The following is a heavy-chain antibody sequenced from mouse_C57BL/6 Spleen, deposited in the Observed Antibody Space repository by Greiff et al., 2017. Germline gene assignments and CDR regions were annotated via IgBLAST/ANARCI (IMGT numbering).Heavy chain of an antibody. CDR1: GYTFTSYD. Sequence: QVQLKQSGPELVKPGASVKLSCKASGYTFTSYDINWVKQRPGQGLEWIGWIYPRDGSTKYNEKFKGKATLTVDTSSSTAYMELHSLTSEDSAVYFCARTPITTVVARYFDVWGTGTTVTVSS. D-gene: IGHD1-1*01. J-gene: IGHJ1*03. V-gene: IGHV1-85*01. CDR3: ARTPITTVVARYFDV. CDR2: IYPRDGST.